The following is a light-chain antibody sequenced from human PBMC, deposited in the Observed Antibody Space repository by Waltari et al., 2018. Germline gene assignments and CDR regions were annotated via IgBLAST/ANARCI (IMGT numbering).Light chain of an antibody. CDR2: DVS. CDR3: NSYAGSSSWV. Sequence: QSALTQPASVSGSPGQSITISCTGTSSDVGFYNYVSWYQQHQGKAPKLMIYDVSERPSWVSSRVSGSKSGNTASLTISGLQAEDEADYYCNSYAGSSSWVFGGGTKLTVL. V-gene: IGLV2-14*01. CDR1: SSDVGFYNY. J-gene: IGLJ3*02.